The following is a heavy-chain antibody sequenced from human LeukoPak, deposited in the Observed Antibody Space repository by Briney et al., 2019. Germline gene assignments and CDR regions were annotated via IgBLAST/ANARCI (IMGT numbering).Heavy chain of an antibody. D-gene: IGHD3-16*01. V-gene: IGHV3-69-1*01. CDR2: ISSSSTI. J-gene: IGHJ6*03. Sequence: GGPLRLSCTASGFIFNDFWMSWVRQAPGKGLEWVSYISSSSTIYYADSVKGRFTISRDNAKNSLYLQMNSLRAEDTAVYYCARDTGAYMIPYYMDVWGKGTTVTVSS. CDR1: GFIFNDFW. CDR3: ARDTGAYMIPYYMDV.